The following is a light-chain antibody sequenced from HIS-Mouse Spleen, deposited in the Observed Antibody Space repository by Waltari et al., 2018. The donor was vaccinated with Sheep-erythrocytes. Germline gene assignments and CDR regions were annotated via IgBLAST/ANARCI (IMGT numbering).Light chain of an antibody. CDR1: QSVSCSY. V-gene: IGKV3-20*01. CDR2: GAS. Sequence: EIALTQTPGTLFLSPGERATLPCRATQSVSCSYLAWYQQKPAQAPRLLIHGASTRATGIADWFSGGGSGTDFALTISRLEHENFTVYYCPQYGSSPMCTFGQGTKLEIK. CDR3: PQYGSSPMCT. J-gene: IGKJ2*02.